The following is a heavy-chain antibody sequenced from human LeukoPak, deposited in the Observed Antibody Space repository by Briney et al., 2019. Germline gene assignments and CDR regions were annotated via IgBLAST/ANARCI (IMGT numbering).Heavy chain of an antibody. CDR1: GGSISSYY. CDR2: IYYSGST. V-gene: IGHV4-59*01. Sequence: SETLSLTCTVSGGSISSYYWSWFRQPPGKGLEWIGYIYYSGSTNYNPSLKSRVTISVDTSKNQFSLRLSSVTAADTAVYYCARYFGLLGAFDIWGQGTMVTVSS. CDR3: ARYFGLLGAFDI. D-gene: IGHD3-9*01. J-gene: IGHJ3*02.